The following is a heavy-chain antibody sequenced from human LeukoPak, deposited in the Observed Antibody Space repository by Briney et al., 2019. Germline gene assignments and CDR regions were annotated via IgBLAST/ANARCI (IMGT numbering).Heavy chain of an antibody. CDR3: ARGGYYDDLDY. CDR2: INSDGSST. CDR1: GFTFSSYW. V-gene: IGHV3-74*01. Sequence: PPGGSLRLSCAASGFTFSSYWMHWVRQAPGKGLVWVSRINSDGSSTSYADSVKGRFTISRDNAKNALYLQMNSLRAEDTAVYYCARGGYYDDLDYWGQGTLVTVSS. J-gene: IGHJ4*02. D-gene: IGHD3-22*01.